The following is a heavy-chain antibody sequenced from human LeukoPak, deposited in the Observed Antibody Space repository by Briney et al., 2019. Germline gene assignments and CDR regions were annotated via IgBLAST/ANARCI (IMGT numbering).Heavy chain of an antibody. J-gene: IGHJ4*02. CDR1: GFSFSSYS. CDR3: ANSLGFVTMVRGVIPHYFDY. CDR2: ISSSSNYI. Sequence: GGSLRLSCAASGFSFSSYSMKWVRQAPGKGLEWVSSISSSSNYIYYADSVKGRFTISRDNAKNSLYLQMNSLRAEDTAVYYCANSLGFVTMVRGVIPHYFDYWGQGTLVTVSS. D-gene: IGHD3-10*01. V-gene: IGHV3-21*04.